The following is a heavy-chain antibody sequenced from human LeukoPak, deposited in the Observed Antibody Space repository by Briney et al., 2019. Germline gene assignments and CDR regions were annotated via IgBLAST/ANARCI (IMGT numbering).Heavy chain of an antibody. CDR2: IGFDSGDT. V-gene: IGHV3-21*05. Sequence: GGSLRLSCTASGFPFIEYSMNWVRQVPGKGLEWISYIGFDSGDTKYADSVRGRFTISADKAKNSLYLQMNSLRVEDTAVYYCARDHNYAFDNWGQGTLVSVAS. J-gene: IGHJ4*02. CDR1: GFPFIEYS. D-gene: IGHD1-1*01. CDR3: ARDHNYAFDN.